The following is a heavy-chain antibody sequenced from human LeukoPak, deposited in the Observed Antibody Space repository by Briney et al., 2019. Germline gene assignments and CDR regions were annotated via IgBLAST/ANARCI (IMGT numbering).Heavy chain of an antibody. CDR3: ARHGGSYSGGFYFDY. V-gene: IGHV5-51*01. CDR1: GYNLTTNW. J-gene: IGHJ4*02. CDR2: IYPADSDT. D-gene: IGHD1-26*01. Sequence: GGSLKISCKVSGYNLTTNWIAWVRQMPGKGLEYMGIIYPADSDTRYSPSFQGLVTISVDNSISTAYLQWSSLKASDTAMYYCARHGGSYSGGFYFDYWGQGTLVTVSS.